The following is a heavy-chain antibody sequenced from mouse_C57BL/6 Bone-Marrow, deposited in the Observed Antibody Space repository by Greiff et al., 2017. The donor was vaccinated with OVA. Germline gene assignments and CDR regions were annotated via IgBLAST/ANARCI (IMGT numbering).Heavy chain of an antibody. D-gene: IGHD1-1*01. V-gene: IGHV1-50*01. Sequence: QVQLQQSGAELVKPGASVKLSCKASGYTFTSYWMQWVKQRPGQGLEWIGEIDPSDSYTNYNQKFKGKATLTVDTSSSTAYMQLSSLTSEDSAVYYCARENYYGSPYAMDYWGQGTSVTVSS. CDR2: IDPSDSYT. J-gene: IGHJ4*01. CDR1: GYTFTSYW. CDR3: ARENYYGSPYAMDY.